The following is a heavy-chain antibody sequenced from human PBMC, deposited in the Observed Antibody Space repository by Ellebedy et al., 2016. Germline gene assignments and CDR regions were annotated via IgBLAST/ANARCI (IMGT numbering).Heavy chain of an antibody. CDR2: ISSSSSYT. V-gene: IGHV3-21*01. D-gene: IGHD1-26*01. Sequence: GESLKISXAASGFTFSSYSMNWVRQAPGKGLEWVSSISSSSSYTNYADSVKGRFTISRDNAKNSLYLQMNSLRAEDTAVYYCAREWELLSFYFDYWGQGTLVTVSS. CDR1: GFTFSSYS. CDR3: AREWELLSFYFDY. J-gene: IGHJ4*02.